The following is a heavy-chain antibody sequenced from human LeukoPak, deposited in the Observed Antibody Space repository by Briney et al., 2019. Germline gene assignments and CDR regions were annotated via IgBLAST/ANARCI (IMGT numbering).Heavy chain of an antibody. CDR2: IRSSGSTI. Sequence: GGSLRLSCAASGFTFSSYEMNWVRQAPGKGLEWVSYIRSSGSTIYYADSVKGRFTISRDNAKNSLYLQMNSLRAEDTAVYYCARVPNYYDSSGYYLGDAFDIWGQGTMVTVSS. CDR3: ARVPNYYDSSGYYLGDAFDI. J-gene: IGHJ3*02. V-gene: IGHV3-48*03. D-gene: IGHD3-22*01. CDR1: GFTFSSYE.